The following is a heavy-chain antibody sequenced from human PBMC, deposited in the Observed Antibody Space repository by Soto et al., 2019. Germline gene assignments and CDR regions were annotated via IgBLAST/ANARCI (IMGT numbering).Heavy chain of an antibody. CDR2: ISYDGSNK. V-gene: IGHV3-30*03. CDR3: ARDQSESYSDY. Sequence: GGSLRLSCAASGFTFSSYGMHWVRQAPGKGLEWVAVISYDGSNKYYADSVKGRFTISRDNSKNTLYLQMNSLRAEDTAVYYCARDQSESYSDYWGQGTLVTVSS. CDR1: GFTFSSYG. D-gene: IGHD3-3*01. J-gene: IGHJ4*02.